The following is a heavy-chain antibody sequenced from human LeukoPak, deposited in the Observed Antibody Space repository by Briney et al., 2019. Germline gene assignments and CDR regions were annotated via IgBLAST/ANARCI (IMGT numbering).Heavy chain of an antibody. CDR2: IKQDGSEK. V-gene: IGHV3-7*01. CDR1: GFTFSNAW. CDR3: ASGYCSSTRCYPNWFDP. D-gene: IGHD2-2*01. Sequence: PGGSLKLSCAASGFTFSNAWMSWVRKAPGKGLEWVANIKQDGSEKYYVDSVKGRFTISRDNAKNSLYLQMNNLRAEDTAVYYCASGYCSSTRCYPNWFDPWGQGTLVTVSS. J-gene: IGHJ5*02.